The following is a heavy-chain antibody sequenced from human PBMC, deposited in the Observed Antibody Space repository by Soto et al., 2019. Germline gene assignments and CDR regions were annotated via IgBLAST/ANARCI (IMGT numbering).Heavy chain of an antibody. CDR1: GFSFSVSN. CDR2: ISGSSNYI. V-gene: IGHV3-23*01. J-gene: IGHJ5*01. D-gene: IGHD3-22*01. CDR3: AKGSTTIVSSGINWFDS. Sequence: GGSLRPSWAASGFSFSVSNMAWGRQAPGKGLEWVSAISGSSNYIYYVDSVKGRFTISRYNSKNSLYLQMNSLRAEDTAIYYCAKGSTTIVSSGINWFDSWGQGTLVTVSS.